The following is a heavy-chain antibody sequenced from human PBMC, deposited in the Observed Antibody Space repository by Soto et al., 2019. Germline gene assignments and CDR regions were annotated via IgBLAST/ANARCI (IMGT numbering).Heavy chain of an antibody. V-gene: IGHV4-34*01. CDR3: ARVYSTTWSPAAFDI. CDR1: GGSFNDYY. Sequence: QVQLQQWGAGLLKPSETLSLTCAFSGGSFNDYYWSWICQPPGKGLEWIGELKHSGLTNYNSSLKSRINMSVDTTKSRFSLKMSSVTAAATAVYYCARVYSTTWSPAAFDIWGQGTVVTVSS. J-gene: IGHJ3*02. CDR2: LKHSGLT. D-gene: IGHD2-2*01.